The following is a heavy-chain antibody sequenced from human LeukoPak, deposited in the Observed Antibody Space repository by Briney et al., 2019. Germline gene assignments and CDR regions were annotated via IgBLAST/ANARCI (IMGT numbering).Heavy chain of an antibody. CDR1: GFTFSSFG. D-gene: IGHD3-16*01. V-gene: IGHV3-30*02. CDR3: VKEPSEGGGHDY. J-gene: IGHJ4*02. CDR2: IRYDGRDK. Sequence: PGGSLRLSCAASGFTFSSFGMHWVRQAPGKGLEWVAFIRYDGRDKYYADSVKGRFTISKDNSKNTLYLQMNSLRAEDMAVYYCVKEPSEGGGHDYWGQGTLVTVSS.